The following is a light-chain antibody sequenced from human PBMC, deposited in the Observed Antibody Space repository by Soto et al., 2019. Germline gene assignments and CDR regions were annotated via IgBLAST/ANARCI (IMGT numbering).Light chain of an antibody. Sequence: DIQMTQSPSTLSASVGDRVTITCRASQSISSRLAWYQQKPGKAPKLLIYKASNLESGVPSRFSGSGSGTEFTLTISSLQPDDFATYYCKQYNSYWTFGQGTKVEIK. CDR2: KAS. J-gene: IGKJ1*01. CDR1: QSISSR. CDR3: KQYNSYWT. V-gene: IGKV1-5*03.